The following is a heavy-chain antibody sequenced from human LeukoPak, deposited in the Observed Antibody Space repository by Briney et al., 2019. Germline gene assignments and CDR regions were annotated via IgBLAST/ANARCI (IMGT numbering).Heavy chain of an antibody. D-gene: IGHD1-14*01. Sequence: PSETLSLNCAVYNVSFSGYYWSWIRQPPGKGLEWIGEINDSGSTNYKSSLRSRVTISVDTSKNQFALNLNSMTAADTAVYYCARGRRVGLAKYPILNAFFDYWGQGTLVTVSS. V-gene: IGHV4-34*01. CDR3: ARGRRVGLAKYPILNAFFDY. CDR2: INDSGST. CDR1: NVSFSGYY. J-gene: IGHJ4*02.